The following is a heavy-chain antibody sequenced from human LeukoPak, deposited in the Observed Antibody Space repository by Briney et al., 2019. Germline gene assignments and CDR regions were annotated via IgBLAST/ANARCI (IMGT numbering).Heavy chain of an antibody. Sequence: GGSLRLSCAASGFTFSSYWMHWVRQAPGKGLVWVSRINSDGSSTSYADSVKGRFTISRDNAKNTLYLQMNSLRAEDTAVYYCARSYGSGSYPLYWGQGTLVTVSS. CDR3: ARSYGSGSYPLY. CDR2: INSDGSST. J-gene: IGHJ4*02. CDR1: GFTFSSYW. V-gene: IGHV3-74*01. D-gene: IGHD3-10*01.